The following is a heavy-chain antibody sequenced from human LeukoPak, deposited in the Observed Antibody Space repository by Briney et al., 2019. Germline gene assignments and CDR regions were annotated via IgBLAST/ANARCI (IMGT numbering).Heavy chain of an antibody. J-gene: IGHJ4*02. CDR2: INSDGSST. D-gene: IGHD2-15*01. V-gene: IGHV3-74*01. Sequence: GGSLRLSCAASGFTLSGNWMHWVRQAPGKGLVWVSRINSDGSSTSYADSVKGRFTISRDNAKSTLYLQMNSLRAEDTAVYCCARRDNYDYWGQGTLVTVSS. CDR1: GFTLSGNW. CDR3: ARRDNYDY.